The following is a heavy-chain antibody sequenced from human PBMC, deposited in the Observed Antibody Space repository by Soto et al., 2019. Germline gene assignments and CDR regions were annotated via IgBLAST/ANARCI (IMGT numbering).Heavy chain of an antibody. V-gene: IGHV3-23*01. J-gene: IGHJ6*02. D-gene: IGHD3-9*01. Sequence: PGGSLRLSCAASGFTFSSYAMSWVRQAPGKGLEWVSAISGSGGSTYYADSVKGRFTISRDNSKNTLYLQMNSLRAEDTAVYYCANGSKNVLRNFDWLLSYGMDVWGQGTTVTVS. CDR2: ISGSGGST. CDR1: GFTFSSYA. CDR3: ANGSKNVLRNFDWLLSYGMDV.